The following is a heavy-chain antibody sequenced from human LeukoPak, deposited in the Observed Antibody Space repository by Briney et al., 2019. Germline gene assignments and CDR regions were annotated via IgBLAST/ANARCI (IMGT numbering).Heavy chain of an antibody. V-gene: IGHV1-46*01. J-gene: IGHJ4*02. CDR1: GYIFTSHY. Sequence: ASVKISCKASGYIFTSHYLYWLRPAPGHGPEWLGLVNPTRGSTYYTEAVQGRVSMTSFTSTSTLFLEVRNLTSENTAVYYCARDRGASFGDRRSFDYWGQGTPVTVSS. CDR2: VNPTRGST. CDR3: ARDRGASFGDRRSFDY. D-gene: IGHD1-26*01.